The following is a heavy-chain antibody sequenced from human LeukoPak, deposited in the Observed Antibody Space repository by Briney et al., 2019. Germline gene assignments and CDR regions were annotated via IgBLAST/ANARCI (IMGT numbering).Heavy chain of an antibody. D-gene: IGHD2-15*01. CDR2: INPNSGGT. V-gene: IGHV1-2*06. J-gene: IGHJ3*02. CDR3: ARGAGSRAAHAFDI. Sequence: GASVKVSCKASGYTFTGYYMHWVRQAPGQGLEWVGRINPNSGGTNYAQKFQGRVTMTRDTSISTAYMELSRLRSDDTAVYYCARGAGSRAAHAFDIRGQGTMVTVSS. CDR1: GYTFTGYY.